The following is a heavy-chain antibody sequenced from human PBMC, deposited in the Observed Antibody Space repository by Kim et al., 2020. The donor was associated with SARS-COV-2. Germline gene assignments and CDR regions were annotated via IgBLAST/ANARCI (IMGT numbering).Heavy chain of an antibody. CDR3: TTLISAAGRGY. V-gene: IGHV3-15*01. D-gene: IGHD6-13*01. CDR2: T. Sequence: TDYAAPVRGRFTVSRDDSKDMLYLQMNSLKTEDTAIYYCTTLISAAGRGYWGQGTLVTVSS. J-gene: IGHJ4*02.